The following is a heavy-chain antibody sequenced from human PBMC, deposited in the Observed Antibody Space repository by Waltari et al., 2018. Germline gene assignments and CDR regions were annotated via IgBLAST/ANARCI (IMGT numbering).Heavy chain of an antibody. CDR1: GYTFTSYD. CDR3: ARGRSGYDNRLSALDY. V-gene: IGHV1-8*03. J-gene: IGHJ4*02. D-gene: IGHD5-12*01. CDR2: MNPNSGNP. Sequence: QVQLVQSGAEVKKPGASVKVSCKASGYTFTSYDINWVRQATGQGLEWMGWMNPNSGNPGYAQKFQGRVTITRNTSISTAYMELSSLRSEDTAVYYCARGRSGYDNRLSALDYWGQGTLVTVSS.